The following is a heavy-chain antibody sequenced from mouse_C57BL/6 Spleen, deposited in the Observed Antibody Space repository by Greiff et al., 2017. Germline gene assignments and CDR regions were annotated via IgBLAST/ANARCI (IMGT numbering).Heavy chain of an antibody. CDR1: GYAFSSSW. J-gene: IGHJ2*01. D-gene: IGHD1-1*01. CDR3: ARWDATTVVAPFDY. CDR2: IYPGDGDT. V-gene: IGHV1-82*01. Sequence: QVQLKESGPELVKPGASVKISCKASGYAFSSSWMNWVKQRPGKGLEWIGRIYPGDGDTNYNGKFKGKATLTADKSSSTAYMQLSSLTSEDSAVYFCARWDATTVVAPFDYWGQGTTLTVSS.